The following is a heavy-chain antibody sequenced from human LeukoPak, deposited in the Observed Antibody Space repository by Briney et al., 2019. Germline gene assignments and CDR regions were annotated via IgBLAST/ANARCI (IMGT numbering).Heavy chain of an antibody. Sequence: GGSLRLSCAAAGFTFSSNAMSWVRQPPGKGLEWVSGISGSGGSTYYADSVKGRFTISRDNAKNSLYLQMNSLRAEDTAVYYCARDIGDDAFDIWGQGTMVTVSS. D-gene: IGHD2-15*01. CDR1: GFTFSSNA. CDR3: ARDIGDDAFDI. V-gene: IGHV3-23*01. J-gene: IGHJ3*02. CDR2: ISGSGGST.